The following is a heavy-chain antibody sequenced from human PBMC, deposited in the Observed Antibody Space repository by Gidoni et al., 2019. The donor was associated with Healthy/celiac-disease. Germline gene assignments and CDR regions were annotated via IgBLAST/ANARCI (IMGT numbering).Heavy chain of an antibody. CDR2: MSSSGSTI. CDR1: GFTFSDYY. J-gene: IGHJ3*02. CDR3: ARETTDYDILTGRPDAFDI. D-gene: IGHD3-9*01. V-gene: IGHV3-11*01. Sequence: QVQLVESGGGLVKPGGSLRLSCAASGFTFSDYYMRCIRQAPGKGLEWVSDMSSSGSTIYYADSVKGRFTISRDNAKNSLYLQINRRRAEDTAVYYCARETTDYDILTGRPDAFDIWGQGTMVTVSS.